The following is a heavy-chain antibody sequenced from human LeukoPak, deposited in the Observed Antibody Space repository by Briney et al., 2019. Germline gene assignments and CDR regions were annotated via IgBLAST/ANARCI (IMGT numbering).Heavy chain of an antibody. CDR2: IIPIFGTA. Sequence: SVKVSCKASGGTFSSYANSWMRQAPGQGLEWMGGIIPIFGTANYAQKFQGRVTITTDESTSTAYMELSSLRSEDTAVYYCARAPDPYYYYYYMDVWGKGTTVTVSS. CDR3: ARAPDPYYYYYYMDV. J-gene: IGHJ6*03. V-gene: IGHV1-69*05. CDR1: GGTFSSYA.